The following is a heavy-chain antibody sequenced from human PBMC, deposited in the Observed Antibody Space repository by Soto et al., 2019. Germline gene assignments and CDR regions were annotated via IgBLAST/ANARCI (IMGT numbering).Heavy chain of an antibody. CDR2: INSDGSST. V-gene: IGHV3-74*01. Sequence: GGSLRLACAASGFTFSSYWMHWVRQAPGKGLVWVSRINSDGSSTSYADSVKGRFTISRDNAKNTLYLQMNSLRAEDTAVYYCARGLGSGSRSYYIDGWGKGTTVTFSS. CDR1: GFTFSSYW. CDR3: ARGLGSGSRSYYIDG. J-gene: IGHJ6*03. D-gene: IGHD3-10*01.